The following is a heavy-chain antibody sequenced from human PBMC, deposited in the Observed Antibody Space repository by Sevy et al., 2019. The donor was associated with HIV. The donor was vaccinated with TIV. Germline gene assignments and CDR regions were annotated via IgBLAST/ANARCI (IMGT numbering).Heavy chain of an antibody. CDR3: ARDRYSYGYPPFDY. J-gene: IGHJ4*02. CDR2: IWYDGSNK. V-gene: IGHV3-33*01. CDR1: GFTFSSYG. Sequence: GGSLRLSCAASGFTFSSYGMHWVRQAPGKGLEWVAVIWYDGSNKYYADSVKGRFTISRDNSKNTLYLQMNSLRAEDTAVDYCARDRYSYGYPPFDYWGQGTLVTVSS. D-gene: IGHD5-18*01.